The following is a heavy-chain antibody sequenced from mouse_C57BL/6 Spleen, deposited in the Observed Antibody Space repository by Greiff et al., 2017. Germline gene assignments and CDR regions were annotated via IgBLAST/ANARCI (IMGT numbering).Heavy chain of an antibody. D-gene: IGHD1-1*01. Sequence: QVQLKESGAELARPGASVKLSCKASGYTFTSYGISWVKQRTGQGLEWIGEIYPRSGNTYYNEKFKGKATLTADKSSSTAYMELRSLTSEDSAVYFGARGTTVVATYYFDDWGKGTTLTVSS. CDR3: ARGTTVVATYYFDD. V-gene: IGHV1-81*01. J-gene: IGHJ2*01. CDR2: IYPRSGNT. CDR1: GYTFTSYG.